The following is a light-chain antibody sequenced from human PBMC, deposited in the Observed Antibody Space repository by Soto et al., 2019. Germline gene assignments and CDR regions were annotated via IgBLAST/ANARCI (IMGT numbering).Light chain of an antibody. Sequence: QAVVTQEPSLTVSPGGTVTLTCGSSTGAVTSGHYPYWFQQKPGQAPRTLIYDTSNKHSWTPARWSGSLLGGKAALTLAGALPEDEAEYYCLLIYSGPRAVFGGGTKLTVL. CDR1: TGAVTSGHY. CDR2: DTS. V-gene: IGLV7-46*01. J-gene: IGLJ2*01. CDR3: LLIYSGPRAV.